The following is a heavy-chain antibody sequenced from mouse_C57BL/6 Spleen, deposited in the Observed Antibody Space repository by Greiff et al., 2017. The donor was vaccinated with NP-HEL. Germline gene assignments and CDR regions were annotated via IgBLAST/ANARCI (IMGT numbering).Heavy chain of an antibody. V-gene: IGHV1-61*01. CDR1: GYTFTSYW. J-gene: IGHJ2*01. Sequence: QVQLQQPGAELVRPGSSVKLSCKASGYTFTSYWMDWVKQRPGQGLEWIGNIYPSDSETHYNHKFKDKATLTVDKSSSTAYMQLSSLTSEDSAVYYCAREGGWLGGYWGQGTTLTVSS. D-gene: IGHD2-3*01. CDR3: AREGGWLGGY. CDR2: IYPSDSET.